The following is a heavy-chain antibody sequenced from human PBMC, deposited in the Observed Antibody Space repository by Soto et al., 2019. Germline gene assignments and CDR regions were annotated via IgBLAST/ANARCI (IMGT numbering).Heavy chain of an antibody. V-gene: IGHV4-59*08. CDR3: ASTSAYCGGDCYSLDY. J-gene: IGHJ4*02. CDR1: GGSISSYY. Sequence: QVQLQESGPGLVKPSETLSLTCTVSGGSISSYYWSWIRQPPGKGLEWIGYIYYSGSTNYNPSLQSRVTISVDTSKNQFSLKLSSVTAADTAVYYCASTSAYCGGDCYSLDYWGQGTLVTVSS. CDR2: IYYSGST. D-gene: IGHD2-21*02.